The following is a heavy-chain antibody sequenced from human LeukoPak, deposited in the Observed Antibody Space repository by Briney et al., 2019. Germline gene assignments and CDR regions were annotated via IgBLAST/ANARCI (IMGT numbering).Heavy chain of an antibody. D-gene: IGHD2-15*01. CDR3: ARRGDGGRSFDH. Sequence: GGSLRLSCAASGFTVSSNYLSWVRQAPGKGLEWVSVIYSGGNTYYAESVKGRFTISRDNSKNTLFLQMNSLRAEDTAVYYCARRGDGGRSFDHWGQGTLVTVSS. CDR2: IYSGGNT. J-gene: IGHJ4*02. V-gene: IGHV3-53*01. CDR1: GFTVSSNY.